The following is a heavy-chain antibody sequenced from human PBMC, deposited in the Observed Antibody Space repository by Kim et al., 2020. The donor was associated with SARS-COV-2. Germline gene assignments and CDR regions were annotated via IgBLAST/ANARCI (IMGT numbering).Heavy chain of an antibody. D-gene: IGHD3-3*01. Sequence: PSLKSRVTISVDTSKNQFSLKLSSVTAADTAVYYCARAALEWHRGRRFDYWGQGTLVTVSS. J-gene: IGHJ4*02. V-gene: IGHV4-31*02. CDR3: ARAALEWHRGRRFDY.